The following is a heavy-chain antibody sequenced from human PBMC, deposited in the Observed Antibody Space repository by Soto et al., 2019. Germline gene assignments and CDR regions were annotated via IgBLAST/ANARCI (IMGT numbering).Heavy chain of an antibody. J-gene: IGHJ4*02. V-gene: IGHV3-30*18. D-gene: IGHD3-16*02. CDR1: GFTFSYYN. CDR3: AKALGELSPESYDS. Sequence: QVQLVESGGGVVQPGRSLRLSCAASGFTFSYYNMHWVRQAPGKGLEWVAVISYDGGEKDYADSVKGRFTISRDNSKNTLTLQMNSLRVDDTAVYYCAKALGELSPESYDSWGQGTLITVSS. CDR2: ISYDGGEK.